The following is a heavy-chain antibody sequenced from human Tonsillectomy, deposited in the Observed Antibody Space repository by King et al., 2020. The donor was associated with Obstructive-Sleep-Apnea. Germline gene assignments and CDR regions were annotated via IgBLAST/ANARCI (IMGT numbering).Heavy chain of an antibody. J-gene: IGHJ4*02. CDR1: GFTFSSYS. CDR3: ASGPPDFWSAFQWEDY. CDR2: ITISSGYI. V-gene: IGHV3-21*01. D-gene: IGHD3-3*01. Sequence: VQLVESGGGLVKPGGSLRLSCAASGFTFSSYSMNWVRQAPGKGLEWVSSITISSGYIYYAYSLWGRFTSSRDNAKNSLYLQMSSLRAEDTAVYYGASGPPDFWSAFQWEDYWGQGTLVTVSS.